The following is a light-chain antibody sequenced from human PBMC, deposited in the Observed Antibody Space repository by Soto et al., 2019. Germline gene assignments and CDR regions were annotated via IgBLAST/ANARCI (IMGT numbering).Light chain of an antibody. J-gene: IGLJ2*01. V-gene: IGLV1-40*01. CDR2: GND. CDR3: QSYDSTLCASV. Sequence: QAVVTQPPSVSGAPGQRVTISCTGSNSNMGATFDVNWYLQLPGTAPKLLIYGNDKRPSGVPDRFSASKSGNSASLAITGLQGADEADYYCQSYDSTLCASVFGGGTKLTVL. CDR1: NSNMGATFD.